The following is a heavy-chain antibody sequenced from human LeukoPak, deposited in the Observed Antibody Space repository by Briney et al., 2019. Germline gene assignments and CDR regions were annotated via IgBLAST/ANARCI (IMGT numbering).Heavy chain of an antibody. J-gene: IGHJ4*02. CDR1: GGSIGSHY. D-gene: IGHD4-17*01. Sequence: SETLSLTCTVSGGSIGSHYWSWIRQPPGKGLEWIGYIYYSGSTKYNPSLKSRVTISVDTSKNQFSLKLSSVTAADTAVYYCARVGGDYVFIGFDYWGQGTLVTVSS. V-gene: IGHV4-59*11. CDR3: ARVGGDYVFIGFDY. CDR2: IYYSGST.